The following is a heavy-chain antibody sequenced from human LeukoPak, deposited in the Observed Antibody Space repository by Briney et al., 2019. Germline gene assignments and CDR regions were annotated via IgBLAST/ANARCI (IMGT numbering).Heavy chain of an antibody. CDR3: AKEYCSGGSCYLGEFDY. V-gene: IGHV3-23*01. Sequence: GGSLRLSCAASGFTFSSYAMSWVRQAPGKGLEWVSAISGSGGSTYYADSVKGRFTISRDNSKNTLYLQMNSPRAEDTAVYYCAKEYCSGGSCYLGEFDYWGQGTLVTVSS. CDR1: GFTFSSYA. J-gene: IGHJ4*02. D-gene: IGHD2-15*01. CDR2: ISGSGGST.